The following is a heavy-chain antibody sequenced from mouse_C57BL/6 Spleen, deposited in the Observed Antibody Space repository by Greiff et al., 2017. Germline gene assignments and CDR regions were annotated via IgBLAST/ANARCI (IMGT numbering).Heavy chain of an antibody. CDR2: ISYDGSN. CDR1: GYSITSGYY. D-gene: IGHD1-1*01. J-gene: IGHJ1*03. Sequence: EVKLQESGPGLVKPSQSLSLTCSVTGYSITSGYYWNWIRQFPGNKLEWMGYISYDGSNNYNPSLKNRISITRDTSKNQFFLKLNSVTTEDTATYYCARVGSSDWYFDVWGTGTTATVSS. CDR3: ARVGSSDWYFDV. V-gene: IGHV3-6*01.